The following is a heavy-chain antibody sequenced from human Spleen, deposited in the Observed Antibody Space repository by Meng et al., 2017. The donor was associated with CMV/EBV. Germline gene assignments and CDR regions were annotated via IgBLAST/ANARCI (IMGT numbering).Heavy chain of an antibody. D-gene: IGHD6-13*01. CDR2: IWPTDSDS. CDR1: GSSFTTYW. Sequence: GESLKIYCKDSGSSFTTYWIGWVRQLPGKGLESMGIIWPTDSDSRYGPSFEGHVTISVDKSISTMYLQWSSLRASDTAMYYCVTVAATGARDAFDIWGQGTMVTVSS. J-gene: IGHJ3*02. V-gene: IGHV5-51*01. CDR3: VTVAATGARDAFDI.